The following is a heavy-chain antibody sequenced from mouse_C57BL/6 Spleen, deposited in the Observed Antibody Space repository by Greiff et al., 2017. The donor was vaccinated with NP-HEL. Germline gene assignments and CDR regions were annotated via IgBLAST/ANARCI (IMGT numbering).Heavy chain of an antibody. J-gene: IGHJ4*01. CDR2: IWSGGST. Sequence: LQESGPGLVQPSQSLSITCTVSGFSLTSYGVHWVRQSPGKGLEWLGVIWSGGSTDYNAAFISRLSISKDNSKSQVFFKMNSLQADDTAIYYCARPPFITTVGYAMDYWGQGTSVTVSS. D-gene: IGHD1-1*01. CDR3: ARPPFITTVGYAMDY. V-gene: IGHV2-2*01. CDR1: GFSLTSYG.